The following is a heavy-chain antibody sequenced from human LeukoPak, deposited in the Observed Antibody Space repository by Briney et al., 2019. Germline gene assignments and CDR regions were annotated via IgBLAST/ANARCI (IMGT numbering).Heavy chain of an antibody. CDR3: ARDRNLGYSYGIDH. V-gene: IGHV4-39*07. CDR1: GGSISSYY. Sequence: SETLSLTCTVSGGSISSYYWGWIRQPPGKGLEWIGSIYYSGSTYYNPSLKSRVTISLDTSKNHFSLKLRSVTAADTAVYYCARDRNLGYSYGIDHWGQGTLVTVSS. J-gene: IGHJ4*02. CDR2: IYYSGST. D-gene: IGHD5-18*01.